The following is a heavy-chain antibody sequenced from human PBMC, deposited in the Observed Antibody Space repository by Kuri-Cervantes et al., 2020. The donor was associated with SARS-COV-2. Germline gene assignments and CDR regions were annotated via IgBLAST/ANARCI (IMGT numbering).Heavy chain of an antibody. Sequence: GGSLRLSCAASGFTFSSYAMHWVRQAPGKGLEWVAVISYDGSNKYYADSVKGRFTISRDNSKNTLYLQMNSLRAEDTAVYYCARTVSYGDHYGMDVWGQGTTVTVSS. CDR3: ARTVSYGDHYGMDV. CDR2: ISYDGSNK. CDR1: GFTFSSYA. D-gene: IGHD4-17*01. V-gene: IGHV3-30-3*01. J-gene: IGHJ6*02.